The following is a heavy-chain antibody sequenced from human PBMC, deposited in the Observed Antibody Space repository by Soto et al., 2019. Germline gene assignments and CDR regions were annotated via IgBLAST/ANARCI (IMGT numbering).Heavy chain of an antibody. CDR2: LKSYTDAGTT. CDR3: AKITRGNSYANY. Sequence: EVQLVESGGGLVEPGGSLRLSCAASGFTFTDAWMIWVRQAPGKGLEWVGRLKSYTDAGTTDYAAPVKGRFTVSREDSKNTLYLQINSLKAEDTAVYYCAKITRGNSYANYWGQGTRVTVSS. J-gene: IGHJ4*02. CDR1: GFTFTDAW. V-gene: IGHV3-15*07. D-gene: IGHD5-18*01.